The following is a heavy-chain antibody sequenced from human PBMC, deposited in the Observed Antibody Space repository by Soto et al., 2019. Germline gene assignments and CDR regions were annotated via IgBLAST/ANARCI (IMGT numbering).Heavy chain of an antibody. CDR3: ARGDLQR. CDR2: IRNKAVGYTT. Sequence: EVQLVESGGGLVQPGGSLRLSCEASGFTFSDQYMDWVRQAPGKGLEWVARIRNKAVGYTTAYAASVTGRFTISRDDSRNSLFLEMNSLKTEDTAVYYCARGDLQRCGQGTLVTVSS. V-gene: IGHV3-72*01. CDR1: GFTFSDQY. J-gene: IGHJ1*01.